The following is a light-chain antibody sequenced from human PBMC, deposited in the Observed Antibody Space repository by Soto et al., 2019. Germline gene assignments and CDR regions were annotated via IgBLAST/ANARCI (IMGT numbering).Light chain of an antibody. J-gene: IGKJ5*01. CDR1: QSVSSD. Sequence: ELLMTQSPATVSVSPGERATLSCRASQSVSSDLAWYRQKPGQAPRLLIYGASTRATGIPARFSGSGSGTEFSLTISSLQSEDFAVYYCQQYGSSPITFGQGTRLEIK. V-gene: IGKV3-15*01. CDR2: GAS. CDR3: QQYGSSPIT.